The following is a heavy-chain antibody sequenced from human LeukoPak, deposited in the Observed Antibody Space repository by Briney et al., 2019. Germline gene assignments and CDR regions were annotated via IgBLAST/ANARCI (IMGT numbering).Heavy chain of an antibody. D-gene: IGHD5-12*01. Sequence: GGSLRLSCAASGFTVSSNYMSWVRQAPGKGLEWVSVIYSGGRTYYADSVKGRFTISRDNSKNTLYLQMNSLRAEDTAVYYCARGRIVATIDYWGQGTLVTVSS. CDR2: IYSGGRT. J-gene: IGHJ4*02. V-gene: IGHV3-53*01. CDR1: GFTVSSNY. CDR3: ARGRIVATIDY.